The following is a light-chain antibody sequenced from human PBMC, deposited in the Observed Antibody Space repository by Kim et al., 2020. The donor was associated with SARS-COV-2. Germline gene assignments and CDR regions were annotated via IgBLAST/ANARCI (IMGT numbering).Light chain of an antibody. V-gene: IGKV3-15*01. CDR2: GAS. CDR3: QQYNKWPPMYT. CDR1: QSVGRN. Sequence: STGERETLSCRASQSVGRNLARYQQKPGQAPRLLIYGASTRATGIPARFSGSGSGTECTLTISSLQSEDFAVYYCQQYNKWPPMYTFGQGTKLEI. J-gene: IGKJ2*01.